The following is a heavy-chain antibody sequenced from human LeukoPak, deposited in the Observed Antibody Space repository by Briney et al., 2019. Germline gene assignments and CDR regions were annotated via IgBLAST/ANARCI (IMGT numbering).Heavy chain of an antibody. V-gene: IGHV5-51*01. CDR1: GFTSTSYW. J-gene: IGHJ4*02. CDR3: ARRGIATYYVDY. Sequence: GESLKISCKGSGFTSTSYWIGWVRQMPGKGREWMGIIYPTDSDTKYSPAFQGQVTISADKSISTAYLQWSSLKASDTAVYYCARRGIATYYVDYWGQGTLVTVSS. D-gene: IGHD3-10*01. CDR2: IYPTDSDT.